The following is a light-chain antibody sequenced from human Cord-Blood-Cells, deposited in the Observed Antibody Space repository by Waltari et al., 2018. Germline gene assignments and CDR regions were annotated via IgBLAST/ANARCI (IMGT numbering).Light chain of an antibody. Sequence: QSVLTQPPSASGTPGQRVTISCSGSSSNIGSNYVYWYQQLPGTAPQLLSYMNNQRPAGVPDRVSVSKSGTSASLAISGLRSEDEADYYCAAWDDNLSGLYVFGTGTKVTVL. CDR1: SSNIGSNY. CDR2: MNN. J-gene: IGLJ1*01. CDR3: AAWDDNLSGLYV. V-gene: IGLV1-47*01.